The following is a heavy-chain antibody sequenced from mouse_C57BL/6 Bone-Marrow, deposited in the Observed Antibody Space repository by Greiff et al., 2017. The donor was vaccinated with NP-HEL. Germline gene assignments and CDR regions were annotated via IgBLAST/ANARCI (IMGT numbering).Heavy chain of an antibody. CDR3: ARHFAWFAY. CDR2: ISSGGSYT. V-gene: IGHV5-6*02. CDR1: GFTFSSYG. Sequence: DVMLVESGGDLVKPGGSLKLSCAASGFTFSSYGMSWVRQTPDKRLEWVATISSGGSYTYYPDSVKGRFTISRDNAKNTLYLQMSSLKSEDTAMYYCARHFAWFAYWGQGTLVTVSA. J-gene: IGHJ3*01.